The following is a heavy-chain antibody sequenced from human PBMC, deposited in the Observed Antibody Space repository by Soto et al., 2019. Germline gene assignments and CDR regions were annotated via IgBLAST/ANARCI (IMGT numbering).Heavy chain of an antibody. J-gene: IGHJ6*02. D-gene: IGHD2-21*02. V-gene: IGHV4-31*03. CDR2: IYYSGST. Sequence: QVQLQESGPGLVKPSQTLSLTCTVSGGSISSGGYYWSWIRQPPGKGLEWIGYIYYSGSTYYNPSLKSRVTRSVDTSKNQFSLKLSSVTAADTAVYYCARDRHNMVVTARYYGMDVWGQGTTVTVSS. CDR3: ARDRHNMVVTARYYGMDV. CDR1: GGSISSGGYY.